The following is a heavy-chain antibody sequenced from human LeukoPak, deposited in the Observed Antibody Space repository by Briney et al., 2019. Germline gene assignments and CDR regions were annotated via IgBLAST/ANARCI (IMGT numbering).Heavy chain of an antibody. V-gene: IGHV3-48*01. Sequence: GGSLRLSCAASGFTFSSCSMNWVRQAPGKGLEWVSYISSSSSTIYYADSVKGRFTISRDNAKNSLYLQMNSLRAEDTAVYYCARLRLGELSLPDYWGQGTLVTVSS. CDR2: ISSSSSTI. CDR3: ARLRLGELSLPDY. D-gene: IGHD3-16*02. J-gene: IGHJ4*02. CDR1: GFTFSSCS.